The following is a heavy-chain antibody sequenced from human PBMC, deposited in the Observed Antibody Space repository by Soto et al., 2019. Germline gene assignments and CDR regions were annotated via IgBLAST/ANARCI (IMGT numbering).Heavy chain of an antibody. J-gene: IGHJ3*02. V-gene: IGHV3-21*01. CDR1: GCPFSSYS. D-gene: IGHD2-15*01. CDR2: ISSGSSSK. Sequence: GGSLRLSCAASGCPFSSYSMNWVRQAPGKGLEWVSSISSGSSSKYYADSMRGRITISRDNTKNSLYLQMNDLRAEDTAVYYCARQYCSGDSCYSGAFDIWGRGTMVTVSS. CDR3: ARQYCSGDSCYSGAFDI.